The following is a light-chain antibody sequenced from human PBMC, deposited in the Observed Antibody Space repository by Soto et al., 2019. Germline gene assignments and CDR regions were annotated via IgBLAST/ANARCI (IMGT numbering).Light chain of an antibody. CDR1: QSVSSSY. J-gene: IGKJ5*01. CDR3: QQLYIFPLT. Sequence: EIVLTQSPGTLSLSPGERATLSCRASQSVSSSYLAWYQQKPGQAPRLLIYGASSRATGLPDRFSGGESGTEYTLTISSLQPEDSATYYCQQLYIFPLTFGQGTRLEIK. CDR2: GAS. V-gene: IGKV3-20*01.